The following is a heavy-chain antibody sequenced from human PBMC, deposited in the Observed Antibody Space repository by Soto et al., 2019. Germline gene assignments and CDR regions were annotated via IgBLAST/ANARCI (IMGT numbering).Heavy chain of an antibody. J-gene: IGHJ3*02. Sequence: EVQLVESGGGLVKPGGSLRLSCAASGFTFSNAWMSWVRQAPGKGLEWVGRIKSKTDGGTTDYAAPVKGRFTISRDDSKNTLYSQMNSLKTEDTAVYYCTTDRSSSRGWDAGGGDAFDIWGQGTMFTVSS. CDR3: TTDRSSSRGWDAGGGDAFDI. CDR2: IKSKTDGGTT. CDR1: GFTFSNAW. V-gene: IGHV3-15*01. D-gene: IGHD6-19*01.